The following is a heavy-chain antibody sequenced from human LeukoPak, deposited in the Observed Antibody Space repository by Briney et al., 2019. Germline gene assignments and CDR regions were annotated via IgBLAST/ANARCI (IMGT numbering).Heavy chain of an antibody. Sequence: GGSLRLSCVVSGFTVSTNYMSWVRQAPGKGLEWVSYISSSGSTIYYADSVKGRFTISRDNAKNSLYLQMNSLRAEDTAVYYCARAPKAYYDILTGYYNFAGYYFDYWGQGTLVTVSS. V-gene: IGHV3-11*01. CDR3: ARAPKAYYDILTGYYNFAGYYFDY. CDR1: GFTVSTNY. D-gene: IGHD3-9*01. J-gene: IGHJ4*02. CDR2: ISSSGSTI.